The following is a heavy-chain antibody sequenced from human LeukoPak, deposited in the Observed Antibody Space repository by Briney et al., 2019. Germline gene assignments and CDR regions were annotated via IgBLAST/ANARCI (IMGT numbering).Heavy chain of an antibody. V-gene: IGHV3-21*01. CDR3: ARGHYDVLAASYKWTPDY. CDR1: GFTFTGHT. J-gene: IGHJ4*02. Sequence: KTGGSLILSCATSGFTFTGHTMTWFRQAPGKGLEWVSSITSGGDYIYYADSVKGRFTTSRDNAKNSLSLQLNSLRVEDTAVYYCARGHYDVLAASYKWTPDYWGQGTLVTVSS. D-gene: IGHD3-9*01. CDR2: ITSGGDYI.